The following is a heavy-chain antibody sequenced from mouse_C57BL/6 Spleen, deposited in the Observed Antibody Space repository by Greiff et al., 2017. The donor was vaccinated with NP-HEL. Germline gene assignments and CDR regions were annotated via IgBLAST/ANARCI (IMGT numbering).Heavy chain of an antibody. CDR2: INPNNGGT. CDR1: GYTFTDYY. V-gene: IGHV1-26*01. CDR3: AREGLRLPAFAY. Sequence: EVQLQQSGPELVKPGASVKISCKASGYTFTDYYMNWVKQSHGKSLEWIGDINPNNGGTSYNQKFKGKATLTVDKSSSTAYMELRSLTSEDSAVYYCAREGLRLPAFAYWGQGTLVTVSA. D-gene: IGHD2-4*01. J-gene: IGHJ3*01.